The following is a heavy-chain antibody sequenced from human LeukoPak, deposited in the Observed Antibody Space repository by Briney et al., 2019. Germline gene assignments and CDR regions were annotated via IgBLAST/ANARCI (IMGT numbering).Heavy chain of an antibody. Sequence: PGGSLRLSCAASGLTFSTYAMHWVRQAPGKGLEWVAVISYDESNKYYADSVKGRFTISRDNSKNTLYLQMNSLRTEDTAVYYCARSGRYFDWLLSPDWGQGALVTVSS. V-gene: IGHV3-30-3*01. CDR2: ISYDESNK. CDR3: ARSGRYFDWLLSPD. CDR1: GLTFSTYA. D-gene: IGHD3-9*01. J-gene: IGHJ4*02.